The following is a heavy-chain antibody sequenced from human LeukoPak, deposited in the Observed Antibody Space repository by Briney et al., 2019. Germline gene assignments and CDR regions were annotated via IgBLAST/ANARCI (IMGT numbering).Heavy chain of an antibody. CDR3: ARSFPPYYYDRDASDI. V-gene: IGHV4-59*01. D-gene: IGHD3-22*01. J-gene: IGHJ3*02. Sequence: SETLSLTCTVSGGSISSYYWGWIRQPPGTGLEWIGYIYYSGTTTYNPSLRSRVTISVDTSKIQFSLKLRSVTAADTAVYYCARSFPPYYYDRDASDIWGQGTMVTVSS. CDR1: GGSISSYY. CDR2: IYYSGTT.